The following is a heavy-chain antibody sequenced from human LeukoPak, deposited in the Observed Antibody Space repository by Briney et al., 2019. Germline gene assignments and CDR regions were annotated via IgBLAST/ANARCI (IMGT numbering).Heavy chain of an antibody. D-gene: IGHD3-10*01. V-gene: IGHV3-23*01. Sequence: GSLRLSCAASGFRFSSYAMSWVRQAPGKGLEWVSAISGSGVSTYYADSVKGRFTISRDNSKNTLYLQMNSLRAEDTAVYYCAKDRGVATPEYFQHWGQGTLVTVSS. CDR1: GFRFSSYA. J-gene: IGHJ1*01. CDR2: ISGSGVST. CDR3: AKDRGVATPEYFQH.